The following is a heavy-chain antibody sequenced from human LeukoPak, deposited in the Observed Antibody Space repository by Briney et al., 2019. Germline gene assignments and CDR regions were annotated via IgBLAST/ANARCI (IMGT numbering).Heavy chain of an antibody. CDR1: GYSFTSYW. J-gene: IGHJ5*02. Sequence: GESLKISCKGSGYSFTSYWIGWVRQMPGKGLEWMGIIYPGDSDTRYSPSFQGQVTISADKSISTAYLQWSSLKASDTAMYYRARLDYDFWSADRGNWFDPWGQGTLVTVSS. CDR3: ARLDYDFWSADRGNWFDP. V-gene: IGHV5-51*01. CDR2: IYPGDSDT. D-gene: IGHD3-3*01.